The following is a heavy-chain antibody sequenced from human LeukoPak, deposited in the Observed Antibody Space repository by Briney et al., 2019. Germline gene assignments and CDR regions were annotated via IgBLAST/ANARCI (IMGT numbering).Heavy chain of an antibody. J-gene: IGHJ3*02. Sequence: GGSLRLSCAASGFTFSSYWMHWVRQAPGKGLVWVSRINGDGSSTTYADTVKGRFTISRDNAKNTLYLQMSSLRAEDTAVYYCTRRGLVPAFDIWGQGTMVTVAS. CDR3: TRRGLVPAFDI. CDR2: INGDGSST. D-gene: IGHD2-2*01. CDR1: GFTFSSYW. V-gene: IGHV3-74*01.